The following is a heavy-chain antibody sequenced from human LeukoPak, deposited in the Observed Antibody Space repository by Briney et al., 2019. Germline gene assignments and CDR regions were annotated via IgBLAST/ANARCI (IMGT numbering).Heavy chain of an antibody. CDR3: ARGPTYYDFWSGYYLDAFDI. CDR2: INHSGST. D-gene: IGHD3-3*01. Sequence: PSETLSLTCAVYGGSFSGYYCSWIRQPPGKGLEWIGEINHSGSTNYNPSLESRVTISVDTSKNQFSLKLSSVTAADTAVYYCARGPTYYDFWSGYYLDAFDIWGQGKMVTVSS. CDR1: GGSFSGYY. J-gene: IGHJ3*02. V-gene: IGHV4-34*01.